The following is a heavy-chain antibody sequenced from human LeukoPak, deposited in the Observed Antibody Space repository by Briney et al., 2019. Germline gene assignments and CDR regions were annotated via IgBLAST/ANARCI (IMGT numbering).Heavy chain of an antibody. J-gene: IGHJ3*02. CDR1: GFTFSSYA. CDR3: ARERRADAFDI. CDR2: ISYDGSNK. Sequence: GGSLRLSCAASGFTFSSYAMHWVRQAPGKGLEWVAVISYDGSNKYYADSVKGRFTISRDNSKNTLYLQMNSLRAEDTAVYYCARERRADAFDIWSQGTMVTVSS. V-gene: IGHV3-30*04.